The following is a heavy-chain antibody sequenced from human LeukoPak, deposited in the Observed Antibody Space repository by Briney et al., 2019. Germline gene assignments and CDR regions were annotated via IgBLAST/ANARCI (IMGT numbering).Heavy chain of an antibody. D-gene: IGHD3-10*02. V-gene: IGHV1-18*01. CDR3: ARGPYVQSAFDI. CDR2: ISAYNGNT. J-gene: IGHJ3*02. CDR1: GYTFTIYG. Sequence: GASVTVSFKASGYTFTIYGITWVRQAPGQGLEWMGWISAYNGNTNYAQKLQGRVTMTTDTSTSTAYMELRSLRSDDTAVYYCARGPYVQSAFDIWGQGTMVTVSS.